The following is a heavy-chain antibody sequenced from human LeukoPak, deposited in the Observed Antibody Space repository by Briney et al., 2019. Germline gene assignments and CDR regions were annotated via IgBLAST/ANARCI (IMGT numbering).Heavy chain of an antibody. D-gene: IGHD1-14*01. V-gene: IGHV4-59*01. CDR2: IYYSGST. CDR1: GGSISSYY. J-gene: IGHJ3*02. Sequence: PSETLSLTCTVSGGSISSYYWSWIRQPPGKGLEWIGYIYYSGSTNYNPSLKSRVTISVDTSKNQFSLKLSSVTAADTAVYYCAGRTRLNAFDIWGQGTMVTVSS. CDR3: AGRTRLNAFDI.